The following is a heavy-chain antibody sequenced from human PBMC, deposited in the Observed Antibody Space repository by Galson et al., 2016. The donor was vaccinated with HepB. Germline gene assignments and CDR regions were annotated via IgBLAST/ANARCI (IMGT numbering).Heavy chain of an antibody. CDR3: AREGGQWLERFDY. D-gene: IGHD6-19*01. Sequence: SLRLSCAASGFTFNSYGMSWVRQAPGKGLEWVSRINSDGSSTIYADSVKGRFTISRDNAKNTLYLQMNSLRAEDTAVYYCAREGGQWLERFDYWGQGTLVTVSS. CDR1: GFTFNSYG. CDR2: INSDGSST. V-gene: IGHV3-74*01. J-gene: IGHJ4*02.